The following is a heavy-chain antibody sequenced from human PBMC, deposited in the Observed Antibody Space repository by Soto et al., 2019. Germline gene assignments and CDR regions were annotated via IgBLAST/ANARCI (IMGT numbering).Heavy chain of an antibody. CDR3: ARDPGFGFGYSYAFAMDV. D-gene: IGHD5-18*01. CDR1: GYTFSNYG. V-gene: IGHV1-18*01. J-gene: IGHJ6*02. Sequence: QVQLVQSGAEVKKPGASVKVSCKASGYTFSNYGISWVRQGPGQGLEWMGWISGYNGNTHYEEKVQDRIKMTTDTSTSTTYRERRSLRSDDTAVYFCARDPGFGFGYSYAFAMDVWGQGTTVTVSS. CDR2: ISGYNGNT.